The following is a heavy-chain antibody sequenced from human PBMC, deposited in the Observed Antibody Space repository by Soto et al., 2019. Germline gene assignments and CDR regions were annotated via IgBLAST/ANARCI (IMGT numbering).Heavy chain of an antibody. CDR2: IIPNFVGK. V-gene: IGHV1-2*04. CDR3: ARDARGDEAPMDY. J-gene: IGHJ4*02. Sequence: ASVKVSCKASGYTFTGYYMHWVRQAPGQGLEWMVWIIPNFVGKNYAQKFQGWVTMTRDTSISTAYMELRRLRSDDTAVYYCARDARGDEAPMDYWGQGTLVTVSS. D-gene: IGHD3-10*01. CDR1: GYTFTGYY.